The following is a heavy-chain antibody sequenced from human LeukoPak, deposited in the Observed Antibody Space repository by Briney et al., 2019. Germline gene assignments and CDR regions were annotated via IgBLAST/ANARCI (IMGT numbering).Heavy chain of an antibody. CDR3: ARLVSGWYNWFDP. CDR2: ISGDGGST. CDR1: GFTFDDYA. V-gene: IGHV3-43*02. J-gene: IGHJ5*02. Sequence: GGSLRLSCAASGFTFDDYAMHWVRHAPGKGLEWVSLISGDGGSTYYADSVKGRFTISRDNSKNSLYPQMNSLRTEDTAMYYCARLVSGWYNWFDPWGQGTLVTVSS. D-gene: IGHD6-19*01.